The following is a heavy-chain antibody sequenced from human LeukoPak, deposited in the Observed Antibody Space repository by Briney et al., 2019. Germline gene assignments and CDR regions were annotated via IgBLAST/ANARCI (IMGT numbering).Heavy chain of an antibody. Sequence: QAGGSLRLSCAASGFTFSSYSMNWVRQAPGKGLEWVSYISSSSSTIYYADSVKGRFTISRDNAKNSLYLQMNSLGAEDTAAYYCAKSSPRSSPAYWGQGTLVTVSS. D-gene: IGHD6-6*01. J-gene: IGHJ4*02. CDR3: AKSSPRSSPAY. CDR2: ISSSSSTI. V-gene: IGHV3-48*01. CDR1: GFTFSSYS.